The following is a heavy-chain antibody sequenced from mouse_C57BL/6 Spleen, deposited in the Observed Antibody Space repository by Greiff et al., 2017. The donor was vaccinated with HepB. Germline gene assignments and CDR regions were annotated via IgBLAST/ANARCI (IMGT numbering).Heavy chain of an antibody. J-gene: IGHJ3*01. CDR2: IDPETGGT. CDR1: GYTFTDYE. Sequence: VQRVESGAELVRPGASVTLSCKASGYTFTDYEMHWVKQTPVHGLEWIGAIDPETGGTAYNQKFKGKAILTADKSSSTAYMELRSLTSEDSAVYYCTRNGYYEAWFAYWGQGTLVTVSA. V-gene: IGHV1-15*01. CDR3: TRNGYYEAWFAY. D-gene: IGHD2-3*01.